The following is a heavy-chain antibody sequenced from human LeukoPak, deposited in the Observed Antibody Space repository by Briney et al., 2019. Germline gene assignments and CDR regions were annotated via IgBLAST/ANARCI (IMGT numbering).Heavy chain of an antibody. D-gene: IGHD1-26*01. V-gene: IGHV3-53*04. Sequence: GRSLRLSCAASGVTVSNNYMTWVRQAPGKGLEWVSIIYSGGSTYYADSVKGRFTISRHNSRNTLYLQMNSLRPEDTAVYYCARAQSGGSYYVDHFDYWGQGTLVTVSS. CDR1: GVTVSNNY. CDR3: ARAQSGGSYYVDHFDY. J-gene: IGHJ4*02. CDR2: IYSGGST.